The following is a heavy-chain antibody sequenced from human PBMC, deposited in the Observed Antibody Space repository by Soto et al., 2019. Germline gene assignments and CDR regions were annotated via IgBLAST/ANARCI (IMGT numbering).Heavy chain of an antibody. Sequence: SETLSLTCAVYGGSFSGYYWTWIRQPPGTGLEWIGEINHSGSTNYNPSLKSRVTIPVDTSKNQFSLKLTSVTAADTAVYYCARDKITGLFAYWGQGTLVT. CDR1: GGSFSGYY. CDR2: INHSGST. CDR3: ARDKITGLFAY. V-gene: IGHV4-34*01. J-gene: IGHJ4*02. D-gene: IGHD2-8*02.